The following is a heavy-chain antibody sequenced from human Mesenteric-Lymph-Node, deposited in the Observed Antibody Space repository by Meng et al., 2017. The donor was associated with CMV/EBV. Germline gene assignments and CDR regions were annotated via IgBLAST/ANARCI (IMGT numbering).Heavy chain of an antibody. J-gene: IGHJ6*02. CDR1: GYTFSNYF. Sequence: ASAKVSCKASGYTFSNYFTHWVRQAPGQGLEWMGWINPASGATDYAQKFQGRVTMTRDSSIKTVYMELSRLRSDDTAVYYCARAGYCSSTSCYNGMDVWGQGTTVTVSS. CDR3: ARAGYCSSTSCYNGMDV. D-gene: IGHD2-2*01. CDR2: INPASGAT. V-gene: IGHV1-2*02.